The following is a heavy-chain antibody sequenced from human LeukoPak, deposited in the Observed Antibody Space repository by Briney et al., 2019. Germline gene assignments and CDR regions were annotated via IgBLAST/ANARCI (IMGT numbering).Heavy chain of an antibody. D-gene: IGHD6-25*01. V-gene: IGHV4-34*01. CDR2: INHSGST. CDR1: GFTFSSYW. J-gene: IGHJ6*03. CDR3: ARPRLPDDYMDV. Sequence: KAGGSLRLSCAASGFTFSSYWMSWIRQPPGKGLEWIGEINHSGSTNYNPSLKSRVTISVDTSKNQFSLKLSSVTAADTAVYYCARPRLPDDYMDVWGKGTTVTVSS.